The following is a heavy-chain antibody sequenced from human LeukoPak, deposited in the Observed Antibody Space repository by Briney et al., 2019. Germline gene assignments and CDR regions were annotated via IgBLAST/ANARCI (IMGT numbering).Heavy chain of an antibody. CDR3: ASWGAGGNS. V-gene: IGHV3-7*01. CDR1: GFTLSTYW. J-gene: IGHJ4*02. Sequence: GGSLRLSCEASGFTLSTYWMNWVRPVPGKGLDWVANINPDGSGKRYVGSVKGRFTIARDNADNSLSLQMNSLRAEDTAVYYCASWGAGGNSWGQGTLVTVSS. D-gene: IGHD3-16*01. CDR2: INPDGSGK.